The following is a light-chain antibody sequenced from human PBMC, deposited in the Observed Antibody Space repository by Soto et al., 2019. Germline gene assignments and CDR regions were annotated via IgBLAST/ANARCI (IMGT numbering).Light chain of an antibody. CDR1: QTVSDNY. V-gene: IGKV3-20*01. Sequence: EIVLTQSPGALSLSPGERATLSCRASQTVSDNYLAWYQQKPGQAPRLLIYGASTRATGIPDRFSGSGSGTDFTLTISRLELEDFAVYYCQQYGGSPQVSFGGGTKVEIK. CDR3: QQYGGSPQVS. CDR2: GAS. J-gene: IGKJ4*01.